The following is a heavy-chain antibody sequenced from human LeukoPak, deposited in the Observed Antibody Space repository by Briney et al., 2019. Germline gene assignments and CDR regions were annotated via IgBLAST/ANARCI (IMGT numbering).Heavy chain of an antibody. V-gene: IGHV3-21*01. J-gene: IGHJ4*02. CDR1: GFTFSSYS. CDR3: ARRYSSSWGPFDY. CDR2: ISSSSSYI. D-gene: IGHD6-13*01. Sequence: KTGGSLRLSCAASGFTFSSYSTNWVRQAPGKGLEWVSSISSSSSYIYYADSVKGRFAISRDNAKNSLYLQMNSLRAEDTAVYYCARRYSSSWGPFDYWGQGTLVTVSS.